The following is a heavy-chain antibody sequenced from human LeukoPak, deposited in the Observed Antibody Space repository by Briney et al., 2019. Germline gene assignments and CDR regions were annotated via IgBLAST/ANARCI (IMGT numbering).Heavy chain of an antibody. Sequence: PGGSLRLSCAASGFTVSSNHMSWVRQAPGKGLEGGSVINSGGSTYYADSVKGRFTISRDNSRNTLYLQMNSLRAEDTAVYYCARDPAYYGSGKQNSWGQGTLVTVSS. CDR1: GFTVSSNH. D-gene: IGHD3-10*01. CDR2: INSGGST. J-gene: IGHJ4*02. CDR3: ARDPAYYGSGKQNS. V-gene: IGHV3-66*01.